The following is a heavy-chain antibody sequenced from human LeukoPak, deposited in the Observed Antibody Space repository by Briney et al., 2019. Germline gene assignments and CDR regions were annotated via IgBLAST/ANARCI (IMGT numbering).Heavy chain of an antibody. J-gene: IGHJ6*02. CDR1: GFTFSSYA. D-gene: IGHD3-10*02. CDR3: ARCLARRLFVVSVRDEYYYGMDV. V-gene: IGHV3-30*04. Sequence: GSLRLSCAASGFTFSSYAMHGVRQAPGKGLEWVAVISYDGSNKYYADSVKGRFTISRDNSKNTLYLQMNSLRAEDTAVYYCARCLARRLFVVSVRDEYYYGMDVWGQGTTVTVSS. CDR2: ISYDGSNK.